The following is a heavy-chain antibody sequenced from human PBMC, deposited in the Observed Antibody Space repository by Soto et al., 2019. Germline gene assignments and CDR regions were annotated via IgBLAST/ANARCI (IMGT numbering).Heavy chain of an antibody. D-gene: IGHD5-12*01. Sequence: GWIRQPPGKGLEWIGSIYHSGSTYYNPSLKSRVTISVDTPQKLFSLKLSSVTTADTAVYYCARLPYSYSGYDETYFDYWGQGTLVTVSS. CDR2: IYHSGST. CDR3: ARLPYSYSGYDETYFDY. V-gene: IGHV4-38-2*01. J-gene: IGHJ4*02.